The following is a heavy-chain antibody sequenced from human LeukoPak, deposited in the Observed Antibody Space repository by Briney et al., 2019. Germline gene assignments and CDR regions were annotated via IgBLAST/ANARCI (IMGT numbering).Heavy chain of an antibody. CDR3: ARVGLFQFDY. Sequence: GGSLRLSCAASGFTFSSYEMNWVRQAPGKGLEWVSYISSSGSTIYYADSVKGRFTISRDSAKNSLYLQMNSLRAEDTAVYYCARVGLFQFDYWGQGTLVTVSS. CDR1: GFTFSSYE. V-gene: IGHV3-48*03. CDR2: ISSSGSTI. J-gene: IGHJ4*02. D-gene: IGHD3-16*01.